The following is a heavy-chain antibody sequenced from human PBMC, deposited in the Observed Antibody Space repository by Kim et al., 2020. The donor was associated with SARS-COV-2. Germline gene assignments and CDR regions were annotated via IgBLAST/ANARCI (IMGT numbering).Heavy chain of an antibody. J-gene: IGHJ4*02. V-gene: IGHV4-34*01. D-gene: IGHD6-13*01. CDR2: INHSGST. CDR1: GGSFSGYY. CDR3: AREGGSSSWYVFRTGPFDY. Sequence: SETLSLTCAVYGGSFSGYYWSWIRQPPGKGLEWIGEINHSGSTNYNPSLKSRVTISVDTSKNQFSLKLSSVTAADTAVYYCAREGGSSSWYVFRTGPFDYWGQGTLVTVSS.